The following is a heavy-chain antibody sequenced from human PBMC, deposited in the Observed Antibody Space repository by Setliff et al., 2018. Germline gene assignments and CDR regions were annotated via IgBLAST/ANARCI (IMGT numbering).Heavy chain of an antibody. CDR3: AVTSIAARPDFSFGY. V-gene: IGHV1-69*10. J-gene: IGHJ4*02. CDR2: IIPILGIA. Sequence: SVKVSCKASGGTFSSYAISWVRQAPGQGLEWMGGIIPILGIANYAQKFQGRVTITADKSTSTAYMELSSLRSEDTAVYYCAVTSIAARPDFSFGYWGQGTLVTVSS. CDR1: GGTFSSYA. D-gene: IGHD6-6*01.